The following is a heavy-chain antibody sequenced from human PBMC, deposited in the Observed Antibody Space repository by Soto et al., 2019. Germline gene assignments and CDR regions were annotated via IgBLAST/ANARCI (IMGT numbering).Heavy chain of an antibody. J-gene: IGHJ6*02. D-gene: IGHD4-17*01. CDR1: GFTFSIYW. V-gene: IGHV3-7*01. Sequence: PPGSLRLSCAASGFTFSIYWMSWVRQAPGKGLEWVDNIKQDGSEKYYVDSVKGRFTISRDNAKNSLYLQMNSLRAEDTAVYYCARDTAGMDVWGQGTTVTVSS. CDR3: ARDTAGMDV. CDR2: IKQDGSEK.